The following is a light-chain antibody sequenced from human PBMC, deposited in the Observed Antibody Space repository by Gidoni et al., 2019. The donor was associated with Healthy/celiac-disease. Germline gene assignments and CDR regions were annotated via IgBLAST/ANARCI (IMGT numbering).Light chain of an antibody. CDR2: GAS. Sequence: EIVMTQSPATLSVSPGERATLSCRASLSVSSNLAWYQQKPGQAPRLLIYGASTRATGIPARFSGSGSGTEFTLTISSLQSEDFAVYYCQQYNNWLITFXXXTRLEIK. CDR1: LSVSSN. J-gene: IGKJ5*01. V-gene: IGKV3-15*01. CDR3: QQYNNWLIT.